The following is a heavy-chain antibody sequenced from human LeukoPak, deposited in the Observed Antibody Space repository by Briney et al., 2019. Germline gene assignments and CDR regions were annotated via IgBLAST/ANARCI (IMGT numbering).Heavy chain of an antibody. J-gene: IGHJ4*02. CDR2: IYYSGST. D-gene: IGHD3-22*01. CDR1: GGFISSYY. CDR3: ARALYDSSGYYSYYFDY. Sequence: PSETLSLTCTVSGGFISSYYWSWIRQPPGKGLEWIGYIYYSGSTNYNPSLKSRVTISVDTSKNQFSLKLSSVTAADTAVYYCARALYDSSGYYSYYFDYWGQGTLVTVSS. V-gene: IGHV4-59*01.